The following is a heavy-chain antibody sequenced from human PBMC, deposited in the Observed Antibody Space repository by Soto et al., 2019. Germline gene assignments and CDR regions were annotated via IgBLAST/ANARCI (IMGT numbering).Heavy chain of an antibody. CDR1: GYTFTSYY. D-gene: IGHD6-6*01. V-gene: IGHV1-46*03. J-gene: IGHJ4*02. CDR2: INPSGGST. CDR3: ARDFPLEYSNSLFDY. Sequence: QVQLVQSGAEVKKPGASVKVSCKASGYTFTSYYMHWVRQAPGQGLEWMGIINPSGGSTSYAQKFQGRVTMTRDTSTSTVYMELSSLRSEDTAVYYCARDFPLEYSNSLFDYWGQGTLVTVSS.